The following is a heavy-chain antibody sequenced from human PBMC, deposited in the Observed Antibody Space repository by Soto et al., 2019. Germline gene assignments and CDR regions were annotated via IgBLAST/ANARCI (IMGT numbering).Heavy chain of an antibody. Sequence: GASVKVSCKASGGTFSSYTISWVRQAPGQGLEWMGRIIPILGIANYAQKFQGRVTITADKSTSTAYMELSSLRSEDTAVYYCARDITGIKGRGAFDIWGQGTMVTVSS. V-gene: IGHV1-69*04. CDR1: GGTFSSYT. CDR3: ARDITGIKGRGAFDI. J-gene: IGHJ3*02. CDR2: IIPILGIA. D-gene: IGHD1-20*01.